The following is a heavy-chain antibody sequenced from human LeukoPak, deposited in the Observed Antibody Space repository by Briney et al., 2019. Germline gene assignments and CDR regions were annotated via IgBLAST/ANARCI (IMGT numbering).Heavy chain of an antibody. V-gene: IGHV4-30-2*01. D-gene: IGHD6-6*01. CDR3: SRGGAAPFDY. Sequence: PSETLSLTCTVSGGSITSGGYYWSWIRQPPGKGLEWIGYMFQSGSTYYNPSLTSRVTISVDRSKNQFSLKVRSVTAADTAVYYCSRGGAAPFDYWGQGTLVTVSS. CDR2: MFQSGST. CDR1: GGSITSGGYY. J-gene: IGHJ4*02.